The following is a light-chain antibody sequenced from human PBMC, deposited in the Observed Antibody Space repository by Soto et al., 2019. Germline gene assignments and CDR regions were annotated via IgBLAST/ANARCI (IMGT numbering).Light chain of an antibody. CDR2: GSS. J-gene: IGKJ1*01. CDR3: QQYDSSPPT. Sequence: EIVLTQSPGTLSLSPGERATLSCRASQSVNSNYLAWYQRKPGQAHRLLIYGSSNRATDIPYRFSASGSGTDFALTITRLEPEDFAVYYCQQYDSSPPTFGQGTKVEI. V-gene: IGKV3-20*01. CDR1: QSVNSNY.